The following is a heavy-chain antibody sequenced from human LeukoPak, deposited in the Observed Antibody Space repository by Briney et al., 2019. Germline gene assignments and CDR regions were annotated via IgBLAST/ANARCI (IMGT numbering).Heavy chain of an antibody. V-gene: IGHV5-51*01. J-gene: IGHJ4*02. CDR3: ARHLKYSSGGHYFDY. CDR1: GYSFTSQR. Sequence: GESLKISCKGSGYSFTSQRIGWVRQTPGKGLEWMGSDTRYSPSFQGQVTISADKSISTAYLQWSSLKASDTAIYYCARHLKYSSGGHYFDYWGQGTLVTVFS. CDR2: DT. D-gene: IGHD6-19*01.